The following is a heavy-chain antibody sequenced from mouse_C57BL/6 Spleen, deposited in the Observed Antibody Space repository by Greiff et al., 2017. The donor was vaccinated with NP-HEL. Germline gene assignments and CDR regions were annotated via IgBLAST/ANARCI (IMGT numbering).Heavy chain of an antibody. Sequence: VQLQQSGAELARPGASVKLSCKASGYTFTSYGISWVKQRTGQGLEWIGEIYPRSGNTYYNEKFKGKATLTADKSSSTAYMELRSLTSEDSAVYFCARAPYYGSREGYYFDYWGQGTTLTVSS. CDR1: GYTFTSYG. V-gene: IGHV1-81*01. J-gene: IGHJ2*01. D-gene: IGHD1-1*01. CDR3: ARAPYYGSREGYYFDY. CDR2: IYPRSGNT.